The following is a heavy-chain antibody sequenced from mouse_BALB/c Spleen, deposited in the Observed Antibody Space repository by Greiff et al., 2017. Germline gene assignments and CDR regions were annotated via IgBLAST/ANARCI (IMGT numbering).Heavy chain of an antibody. CDR1: GYTFTSYV. V-gene: IGHV1-14*01. J-gene: IGHJ2*01. CDR3: ARFGEGYYYGSSYFDY. Sequence: EVQVVESGPELVKPGASVKMSCKASGYTFTSYVMHWVKQKPGQGLEWIGYINPYNDGTKYNEKFKGKATLTSDKSSSTAYMELSSLTSEDSAVYYCARFGEGYYYGSSYFDYWGQGTTLTVSS. D-gene: IGHD1-1*01. CDR2: INPYNDGT.